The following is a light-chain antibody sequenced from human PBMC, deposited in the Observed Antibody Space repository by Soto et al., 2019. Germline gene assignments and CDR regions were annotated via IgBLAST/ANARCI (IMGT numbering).Light chain of an antibody. CDR2: WAS. Sequence: DIVMTQSPDSLAVSLGERATINCKSSQSVLYSSNNKNYLAWYQQKPGQPPKLLIYWASTRESGVPDRFSGSGSGTDFTLTISSLQAEDVAVYYGQQHYSIPYTFGQGTKLEIK. J-gene: IGKJ2*01. CDR3: QQHYSIPYT. V-gene: IGKV4-1*01. CDR1: QSVLYSSNNKNY.